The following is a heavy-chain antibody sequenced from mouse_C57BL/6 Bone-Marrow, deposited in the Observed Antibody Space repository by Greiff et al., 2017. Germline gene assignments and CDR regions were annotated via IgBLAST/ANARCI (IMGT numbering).Heavy chain of an antibody. V-gene: IGHV5-15*01. Sequence: DVMLVESGGGLVQPGGSLKLSCAASGFTFSDYGMAWVRQAPRKGPEWVAFISNLAYSIYYADTVTGRFTISRENAKNTLYLEMSSLRSEDTAMYYCASLDYAMDYWGQGTSVTVSS. CDR3: ASLDYAMDY. CDR1: GFTFSDYG. J-gene: IGHJ4*01. CDR2: ISNLAYSI.